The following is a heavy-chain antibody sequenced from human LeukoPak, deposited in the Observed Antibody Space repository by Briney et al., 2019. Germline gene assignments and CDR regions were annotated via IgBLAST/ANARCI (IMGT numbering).Heavy chain of an antibody. Sequence: SGTLSLTCAVSGGSISSSNWWSWVHQPPGKGLEWIGEIYHSGSTNYNPSLKSRVTISVDTSKNQFSLKLSSVTAADTAVYYCARVGYDILTGYLIDAFDIWGQGTMVTVSS. CDR1: GGSISSSNW. CDR2: IYHSGST. D-gene: IGHD3-9*01. J-gene: IGHJ3*02. V-gene: IGHV4-4*02. CDR3: ARVGYDILTGYLIDAFDI.